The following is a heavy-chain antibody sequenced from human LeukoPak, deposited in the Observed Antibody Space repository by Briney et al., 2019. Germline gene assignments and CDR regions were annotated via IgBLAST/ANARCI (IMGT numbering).Heavy chain of an antibody. CDR3: ARRSGGYTYRDGYYYYMDV. V-gene: IGHV4-4*07. J-gene: IGHJ6*03. CDR1: GRTISSYY. CDR2: IYTSGST. D-gene: IGHD5-18*01. Sequence: SETLSLTCTVYGRTISSYYWSWIRQPAGEGLEWIGRIYTSGSTTYNPSLRSRVIMSVNTSKNQFSLELRSVPAAHTAVYYCARRSGGYTYRDGYYYYMDVWGKGTTVTISS.